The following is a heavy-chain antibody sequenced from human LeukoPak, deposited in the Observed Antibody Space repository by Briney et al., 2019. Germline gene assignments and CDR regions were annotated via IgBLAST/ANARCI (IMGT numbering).Heavy chain of an antibody. CDR2: INHSGST. CDR1: GGSFSGYY. Sequence: ASETLSLTCAVYGGSFSGYYWSWIRQPPGKGLEWIGEINHSGSTNYNPSLKSRVTISVDTSKNQFSLKLSSVTAADTAVYYCASLRFLEWLWDYWGQGTLVTVSS. V-gene: IGHV4-34*01. J-gene: IGHJ4*02. CDR3: ASLRFLEWLWDY. D-gene: IGHD3-3*01.